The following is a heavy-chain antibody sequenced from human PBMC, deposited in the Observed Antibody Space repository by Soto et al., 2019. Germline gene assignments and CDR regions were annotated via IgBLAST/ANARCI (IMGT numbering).Heavy chain of an antibody. CDR3: ARDLAARLYYYYGMDV. J-gene: IGHJ6*02. V-gene: IGHV1-18*04. Sequence: SVKVSCKASGYTFTSYGISWVRQAPGQGLEWMGWISAYNGNTNYAQKLQGRVTMTTDTSTSTAYMELRSLRSDDTAVYYCARDLAARLYYYYGMDVWGQGTTVTVSS. CDR2: ISAYNGNT. D-gene: IGHD6-6*01. CDR1: GYTFTSYG.